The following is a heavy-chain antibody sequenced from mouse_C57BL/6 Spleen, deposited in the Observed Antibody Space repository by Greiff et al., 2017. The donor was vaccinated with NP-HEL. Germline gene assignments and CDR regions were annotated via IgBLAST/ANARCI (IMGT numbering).Heavy chain of an antibody. CDR2: IYPGGGYT. V-gene: IGHV1-63*01. CDR3: ARCWSFYFDY. Sequence: QVQLQQSGAELVRPGTSVKMSCKASGYTFTNYWIGWAKQRPGHGLEWIGDIYPGGGYTNYNEKFKGKATLTADKSSSTAYMQFSSLTSEDSAIYYCARCWSFYFDYWGQGTTLTVSS. J-gene: IGHJ2*01. CDR1: GYTFTNYW.